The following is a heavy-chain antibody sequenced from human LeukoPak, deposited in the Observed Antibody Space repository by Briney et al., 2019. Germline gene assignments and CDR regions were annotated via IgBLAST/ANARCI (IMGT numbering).Heavy chain of an antibody. CDR1: GGSISSSSYY. V-gene: IGHV4-39*01. D-gene: IGHD2-2*01. Sequence: PSETLSLTCTVSGGSISSSSYYWGWIRQPPGKGLEWIGSIYYSGSTYYNPSLKSRVTISVDTSKNQFSLKLSSVTAADTAVYYCASAPAAYHDAFDIWGQGTMVTVSS. CDR2: IYYSGST. J-gene: IGHJ3*02. CDR3: ASAPAAYHDAFDI.